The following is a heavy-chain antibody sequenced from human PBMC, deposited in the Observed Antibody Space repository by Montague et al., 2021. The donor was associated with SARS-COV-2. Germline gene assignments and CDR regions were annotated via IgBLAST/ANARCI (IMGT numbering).Heavy chain of an antibody. J-gene: IGHJ4*02. CDR1: GFSLSTSGVG. D-gene: IGHD1-1*01. Sequence: PALVKPTQTLTLTCTFSGFSLSTSGVGVGWIRQPPGKALEWLALIYWDDDKRYSPSLKSKLTITKDTSKNQVVLTMTNMDPVDTATYYCAHRPGGWNLYYLDYWGQGTLVTVSS. CDR2: IYWDDDK. V-gene: IGHV2-5*02. CDR3: AHRPGGWNLYYLDY.